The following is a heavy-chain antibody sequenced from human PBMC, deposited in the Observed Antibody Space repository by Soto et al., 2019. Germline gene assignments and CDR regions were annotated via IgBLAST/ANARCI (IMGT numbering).Heavy chain of an antibody. CDR2: INPNSGGT. D-gene: IGHD2-15*01. CDR3: AREKSSPLGYCSGGSCEGVLNWFDP. Sequence: ASVKVSCKASGYTFTGYYMHWVRQAPGQGLEWMGWINPNSGGTNYAQKFQGWVTMTRDTSISTAYMELSRLRSDDTAVYYCAREKSSPLGYCSGGSCEGVLNWFDPWGQGTLVTVSS. V-gene: IGHV1-2*04. CDR1: GYTFTGYY. J-gene: IGHJ5*02.